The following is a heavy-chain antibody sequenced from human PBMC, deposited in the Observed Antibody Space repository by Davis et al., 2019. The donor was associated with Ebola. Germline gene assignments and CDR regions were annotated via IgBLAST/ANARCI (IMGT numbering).Heavy chain of an antibody. V-gene: IGHV3-13*01. J-gene: IGHJ3*02. CDR3: ARGPPLGSYGDYLDDAFDI. Sequence: GESLKISCAASGFTFSSYDMHWVRQATGKGLEWVSAIGTAGDTYYPGSVKGRFTISRENAKNSLYLQMNSLRAGDTAVYYWARGPPLGSYGDYLDDAFDIWGQGTMVTVSS. CDR1: GFTFSSYD. D-gene: IGHD4-17*01. CDR2: IGTAGDT.